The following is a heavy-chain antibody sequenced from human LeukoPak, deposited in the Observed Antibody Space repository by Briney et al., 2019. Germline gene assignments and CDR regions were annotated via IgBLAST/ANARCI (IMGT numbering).Heavy chain of an antibody. CDR1: GVSISSYY. V-gene: IGHV4-59*01. D-gene: IGHD7-27*01. J-gene: IGHJ4*02. Sequence: PSETLSLTCTVSGVSISSYYLSWIRQPPGKGLEWIGYRYYRGSTNYNPSLKSRVTISVDTSKNQFSLKLSSVTAADTAVYYCATLGSFDYWGQGTLVTVSS. CDR3: ATLGSFDY. CDR2: RYYRGST.